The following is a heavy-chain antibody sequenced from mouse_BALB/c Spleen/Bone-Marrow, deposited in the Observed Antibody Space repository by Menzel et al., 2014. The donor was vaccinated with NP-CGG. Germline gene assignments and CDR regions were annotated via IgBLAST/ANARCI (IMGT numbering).Heavy chain of an antibody. CDR3: ARAAYYRYDEGAWFAY. V-gene: IGHV1-4*01. CDR2: INPSSGYT. D-gene: IGHD2-14*01. Sequence: QVHVKQPGAELARPGDSVKMSCKASGYTFTSYTMHWVKQRPGQGLEWIGYINPSSGYTNYNQKLKDKATLTEDKSSSTAYMQLIRPTSGDSAVYSCARAAYYRYDEGAWFAYWGQGTLVTVSA. J-gene: IGHJ3*01. CDR1: GYTFTSYT.